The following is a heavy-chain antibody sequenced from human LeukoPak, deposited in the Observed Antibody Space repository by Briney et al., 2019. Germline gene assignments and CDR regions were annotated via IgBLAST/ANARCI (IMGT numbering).Heavy chain of an antibody. V-gene: IGHV4-4*07. CDR2: IYTSGST. D-gene: IGHD6-13*01. CDR1: GGSISSYY. Sequence: SETLSLTCTVSGGSISSYYWSWIRQPAGKGLEWIGRIYTSGSTNYNPSLKSRVTMSVDTSKNQFSLKLSSVTAADTAVYYCARDGGFSSSWYYYYGMDVWGKGTTVTVSS. CDR3: ARDGGFSSSWYYYYGMDV. J-gene: IGHJ6*04.